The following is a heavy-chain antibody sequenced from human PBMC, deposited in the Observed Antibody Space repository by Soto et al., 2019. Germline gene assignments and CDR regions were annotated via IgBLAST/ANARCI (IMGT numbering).Heavy chain of an antibody. V-gene: IGHV1-18*04. CDR1: GYTFTSYG. CDR3: AREGLYSSGWSRDYYYYYGMDV. CDR2: ISAYNGNT. Sequence: ASVKVSCKASGYTFTSYGISWVRQAPGQGLEWMGWISAYNGNTNYAQKLQGRVTMTTDTSTSTAYMELRSLRSDDTAVYYCAREGLYSSGWSRDYYYYYGMDVWGQGTRVTVSS. D-gene: IGHD6-19*01. J-gene: IGHJ6*02.